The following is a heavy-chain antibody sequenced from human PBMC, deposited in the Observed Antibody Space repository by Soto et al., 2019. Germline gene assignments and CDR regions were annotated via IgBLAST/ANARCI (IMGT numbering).Heavy chain of an antibody. V-gene: IGHV3-7*01. Sequence: PGGSLRLSCAASGFSFRDSWMSWVRQAPGKGLEWVANIIQDGSEKYYVDSAKGRFTISRDNAKNSLYLQMNSLRAEDTAVYYCAAGAYPFHYWGQGTLVTV. CDR3: AAGAYPFHY. CDR1: GFSFRDSW. CDR2: IIQDGSEK. J-gene: IGHJ4*02.